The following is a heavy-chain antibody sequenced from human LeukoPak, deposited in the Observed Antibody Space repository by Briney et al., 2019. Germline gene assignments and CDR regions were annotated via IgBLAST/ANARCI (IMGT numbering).Heavy chain of an antibody. CDR3: AREGGYCSSTSCPRGSYYYYGMDV. V-gene: IGHV3-30*03. J-gene: IGHJ6*02. Sequence: GGSLRLSCAASGFTFSSYGMHWVRQAPGKGLEWVAVISYDGSNKYYADSVKGRFTISRDNSKNTLYLQMNSLRAEDTAVYYCAREGGYCSSTSCPRGSYYYYGMDVWGQGTTVTVSS. CDR2: ISYDGSNK. CDR1: GFTFSSYG. D-gene: IGHD2-2*03.